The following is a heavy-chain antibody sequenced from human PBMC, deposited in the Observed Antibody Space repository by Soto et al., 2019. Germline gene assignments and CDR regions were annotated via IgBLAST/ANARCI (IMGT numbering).Heavy chain of an antibody. V-gene: IGHV3-21*01. CDR3: ARVANYYYGSGSPPGY. CDR1: GFTFSSYS. J-gene: IGHJ4*02. D-gene: IGHD3-10*01. Sequence: GGSLRLSCAASGFTFSSYSMNWVRQAPGKGLEWVSSISSSSSYIYYADSVKGRFTISRDNAKNSLYLQMNSLRAEDTAAYYCARVANYYYGSGSPPGYWGQGTLVTVSS. CDR2: ISSSSSYI.